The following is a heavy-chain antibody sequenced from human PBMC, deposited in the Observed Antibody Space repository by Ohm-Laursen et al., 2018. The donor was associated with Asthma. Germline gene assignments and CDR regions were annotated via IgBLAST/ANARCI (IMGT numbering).Heavy chain of an antibody. V-gene: IGHV3-23*01. CDR1: GFTFSSYA. CDR2: ISGSGGST. CDR3: ARDVMEWYLPAFDF. Sequence: SLRLSCAATGFTFSSYAMTWVRQAPGKGLEWVSAISGSGGSTHYADSVKGRFTISRDNSKNTLYLQMNSLRPDDTAVYYCARDVMEWYLPAFDFWGQGTLVTVSS. J-gene: IGHJ4*02. D-gene: IGHD3-3*01.